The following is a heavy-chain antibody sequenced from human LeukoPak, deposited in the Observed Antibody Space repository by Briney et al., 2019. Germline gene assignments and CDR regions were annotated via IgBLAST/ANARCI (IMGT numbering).Heavy chain of an antibody. Sequence: GGSLRLSCAASGFTFSIYNMNWVRQAPGKGLEWVSYISRSSNTTYYADSVKGRFTISRDNAKNSLYLQMNSLRAEDTAVYARRAGAYSHPYDYWGQGTLVTVSS. CDR2: ISRSSNTT. CDR3: RAGAYSHPYDY. J-gene: IGHJ4*02. CDR1: GFTFSIYN. V-gene: IGHV3-48*01. D-gene: IGHD4/OR15-4a*01.